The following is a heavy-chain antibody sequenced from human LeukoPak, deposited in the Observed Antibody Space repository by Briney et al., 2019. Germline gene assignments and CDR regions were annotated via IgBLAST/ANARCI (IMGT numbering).Heavy chain of an antibody. CDR3: ARGGVEDDDY. CDR1: GYTFTGYY. V-gene: IGHV1-8*02. D-gene: IGHD1-1*01. CDR2: MNPNSGNT. J-gene: IGHJ4*02. Sequence: ASVKVSCKASGYTFTGYYMHWVRQATGQGLEWMGWMNPNSGNTGYAQKFQGRVTMTRNTSISTAYMELSSLRSEDTAVYYCARGGVEDDDYWGQGTLVTVSS.